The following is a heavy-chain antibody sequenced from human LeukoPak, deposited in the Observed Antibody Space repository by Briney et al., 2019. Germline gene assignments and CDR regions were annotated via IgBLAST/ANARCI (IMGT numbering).Heavy chain of an antibody. V-gene: IGHV5-51*01. J-gene: IGHJ3*02. CDR1: GYSFTSYW. D-gene: IGHD3-10*01. Sequence: GESLKISCKGSGYSFTSYWIGWVCQMPGKGLEWMGIIYPGDSDTRYSPSFQGQVTISADKSISTAYLQWCSLKASDTAMYYCARPDQASGSYYFAFDIWGQGTMVTVSS. CDR2: IYPGDSDT. CDR3: ARPDQASGSYYFAFDI.